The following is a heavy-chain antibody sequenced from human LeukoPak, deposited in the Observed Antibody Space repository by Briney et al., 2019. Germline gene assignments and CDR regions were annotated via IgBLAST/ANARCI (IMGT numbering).Heavy chain of an antibody. CDR3: ARWYYSGWAFDY. V-gene: IGHV4-59*08. J-gene: IGHJ4*02. CDR2: IHDSGST. Sequence: SETLSPTCTVSGGTISSYYWNWIRQPPGKGLEWIGYIHDSGSTKYNPSLKSRVTISVETSKNQFSLKLSSVTDADTAVYYCARWYYSGWAFDYWGQGTLVTGSS. D-gene: IGHD6-19*01. CDR1: GGTISSYY.